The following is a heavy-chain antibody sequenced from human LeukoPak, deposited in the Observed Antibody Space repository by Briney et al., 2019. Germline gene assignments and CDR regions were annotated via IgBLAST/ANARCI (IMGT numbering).Heavy chain of an antibody. CDR2: ISSSSSTI. Sequence: GGSLRLSCAASGFTFSSYSMNWVRQAPGKGLEWVSYISSSSSTIYYADSVKGRFTISRDNAKNSLYLQMNSLRAEDTAVYYCARESTVTHFDYWGQGTLVTVSS. D-gene: IGHD4-11*01. V-gene: IGHV3-48*04. J-gene: IGHJ4*02. CDR3: ARESTVTHFDY. CDR1: GFTFSSYS.